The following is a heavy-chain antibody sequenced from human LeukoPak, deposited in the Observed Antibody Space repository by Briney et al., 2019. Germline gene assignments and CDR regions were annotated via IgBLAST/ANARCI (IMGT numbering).Heavy chain of an antibody. CDR3: ARVYSPFSTWFDP. J-gene: IGHJ5*02. CDR2: ISASGGTT. CDR1: GFTFNNYA. V-gene: IGHV3-23*01. D-gene: IGHD1-26*01. Sequence: GGSLRLSCAASGFTFNNYAMSWVRQAPGKGLEWVSAISASGGTTYYADSVKGRFTISRDNAKNSLYLQMNSLRAEDTAVYHCARVYSPFSTWFDPWGQGTLVTVSS.